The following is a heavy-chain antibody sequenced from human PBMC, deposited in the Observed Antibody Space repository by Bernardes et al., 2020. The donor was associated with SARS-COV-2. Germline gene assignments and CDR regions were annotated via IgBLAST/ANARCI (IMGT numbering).Heavy chain of an antibody. V-gene: IGHV3-49*03. Sequence: GGSLRLSCTGSGFRLNDHILSWFRQAPGTGPVWVGFSKSKAYGGTTEYAAAVKGRFTISRDDSRNIAYLQLDSLKNEDTGVYYCKYGDYGSLDNWGQGTLVNVSS. CDR3: KYGDYGSLDN. D-gene: IGHD4-17*01. CDR1: GFRLNDHI. J-gene: IGHJ4*02. CDR2: SKSKAYGGTT.